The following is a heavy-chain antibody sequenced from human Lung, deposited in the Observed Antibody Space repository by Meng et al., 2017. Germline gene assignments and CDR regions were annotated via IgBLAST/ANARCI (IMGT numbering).Heavy chain of an antibody. CDR3: ARGPTTMAHDFDY. J-gene: IGHJ4*02. Sequence: QVPLQHVGSGLLKPSETLSLTCVVSGGSFSDYYWSWIRQPPGKGLEWIGEINHSGSTNYNPSLESRATISVDTSQNNLSLKLSSVTAADSAVYYCARGPTTMAHDFDYWGQGTLVTVSS. CDR2: INHSGST. D-gene: IGHD4-11*01. V-gene: IGHV4-34*01. CDR1: GGSFSDYY.